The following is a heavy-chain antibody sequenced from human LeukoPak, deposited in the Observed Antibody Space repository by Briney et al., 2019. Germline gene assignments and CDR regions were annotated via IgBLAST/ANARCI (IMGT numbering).Heavy chain of an antibody. Sequence: PSETLSLTCTVSGGSISRYYWSWIRQPPGKGLGWIGYIYDGGSSNYNPSLKSRVTISVDRPKNQFSLKLTSVTAADTAVYYCARDMSSGYPNYYYNYMDVWGRGTTVTVSS. CDR3: ARDMSSGYPNYYYNYMDV. V-gene: IGHV4-59*01. J-gene: IGHJ6*03. CDR2: IYDGGSS. D-gene: IGHD3-22*01. CDR1: GGSISRYY.